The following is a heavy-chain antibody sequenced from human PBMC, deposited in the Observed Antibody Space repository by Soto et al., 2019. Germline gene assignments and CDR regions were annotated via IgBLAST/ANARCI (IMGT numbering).Heavy chain of an antibody. CDR3: ARDRYYYYYMDV. V-gene: IGHV3-21*01. Sequence: GGSLRLSCAASGFTFSSYSMNWVRQAPGKGLEWVSSISSSSSYIYYADSVKGRFTISRDKAKNSLYLQMNSLRAEDTAVYYCARDRYYYYYMDVWGKGTTVTVSS. J-gene: IGHJ6*03. CDR2: ISSSSSYI. CDR1: GFTFSSYS.